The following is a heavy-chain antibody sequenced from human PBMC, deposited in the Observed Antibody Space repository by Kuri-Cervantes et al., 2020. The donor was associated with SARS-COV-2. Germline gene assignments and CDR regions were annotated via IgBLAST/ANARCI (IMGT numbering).Heavy chain of an antibody. Sequence: SETLSLTCAVSGYSISSGYYWDWIRQPPGKGLEWIGSIYHSGSTYYNPSLKSRVTTSVDTSKNQFSLKLSSVTAADTAVYYCARHTITGPFDYWGQGTLVTVSS. D-gene: IGHD1-20*01. V-gene: IGHV4-38-2*01. CDR2: IYHSGST. CDR3: ARHTITGPFDY. J-gene: IGHJ4*02. CDR1: GYSISSGYY.